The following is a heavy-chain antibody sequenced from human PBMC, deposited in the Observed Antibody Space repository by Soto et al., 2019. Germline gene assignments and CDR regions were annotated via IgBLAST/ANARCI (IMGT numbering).Heavy chain of an antibody. J-gene: IGHJ6*02. D-gene: IGHD3-10*01. CDR1: GYTFTSYG. CDR3: ARGPRGSSVGYYGMDV. V-gene: IGHV1-18*01. CDR2: ISAYNGNT. Sequence: QVQLVQSGAEVKKPGASVKVSCKASGYTFTSYGISWVRQAPGQGLEWMGWISAYNGNTNYAQKLQGRVTMTTDTSTSTAYMELRRLRSDATAVYYCARGPRGSSVGYYGMDVWGQGTTVTVSS.